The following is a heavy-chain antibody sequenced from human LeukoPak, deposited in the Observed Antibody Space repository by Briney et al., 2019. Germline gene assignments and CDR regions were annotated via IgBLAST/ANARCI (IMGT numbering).Heavy chain of an antibody. J-gene: IGHJ4*02. CDR3: AKVRDGYIKSYFDY. Sequence: TGGSLRLYCAGSGFTCSSYAMSWVRQAPGKGLEWGSAISGSGGSTYYADSVKGRFTISRDNSKNTLYLQMNSLRAEDTAVYYCAKVRDGYIKSYFDYWGQGTLVTVSS. V-gene: IGHV3-23*01. D-gene: IGHD5-24*01. CDR1: GFTCSSYA. CDR2: ISGSGGST.